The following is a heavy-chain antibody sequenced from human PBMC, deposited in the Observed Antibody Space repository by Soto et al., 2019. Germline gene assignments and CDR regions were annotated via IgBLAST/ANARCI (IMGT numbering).Heavy chain of an antibody. Sequence: GASVKVSSKASGGTFSSYAISWVRQAPGQGLEWMGGIIPIFGTANYAQKFQGRVTITADESTSTAYMELSSLRSEDTAVYYCAYEPYDSSGYYMDYWGQGTLVTVSS. CDR2: IIPIFGTA. D-gene: IGHD3-22*01. CDR3: AYEPYDSSGYYMDY. J-gene: IGHJ4*02. CDR1: GGTFSSYA. V-gene: IGHV1-69*13.